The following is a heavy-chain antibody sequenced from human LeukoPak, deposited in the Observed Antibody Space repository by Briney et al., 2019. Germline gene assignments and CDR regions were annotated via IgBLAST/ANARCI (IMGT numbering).Heavy chain of an antibody. CDR2: ISTSGST. CDR3: ASSMCAGGSCYHGAFDY. J-gene: IGHJ4*02. V-gene: IGHV4-61*02. D-gene: IGHD2-15*01. Sequence: PSQTLSLTCTVSGGSISSGSYYWTWIRHPAGKGLEWVGRISTSGSTNYNPSLKSRVTISVDTSKNQFSLKLSSVTAADTAVYYCASSMCAGGSCYHGAFDYWGQGTLVTVSS. CDR1: GGSISSGSYY.